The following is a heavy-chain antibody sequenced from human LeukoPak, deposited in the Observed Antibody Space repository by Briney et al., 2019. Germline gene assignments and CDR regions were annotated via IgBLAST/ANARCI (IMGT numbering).Heavy chain of an antibody. CDR3: ARHSQAGGGLYYDYVWGDYRTPVVYYYYMDV. D-gene: IGHD3-16*02. V-gene: IGHV4-39*01. J-gene: IGHJ6*03. CDR1: GGSISSSSYY. Sequence: PSETLSLTCTVSGGSISSSSYYWGWIRQPPGKGLEWIGTIYYSGSTYYNPSLKSRVTISVDTSKNQFSLKLSSVTAADTAVYYCARHSQAGGGLYYDYVWGDYRTPVVYYYYMDVWGKGTTVTVSS. CDR2: IYYSGST.